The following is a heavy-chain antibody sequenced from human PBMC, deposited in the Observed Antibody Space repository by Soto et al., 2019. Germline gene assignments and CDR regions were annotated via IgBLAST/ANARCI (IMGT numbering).Heavy chain of an antibody. CDR1: GGSISSYY. CDR2: IYYSGST. J-gene: IGHJ3*02. D-gene: IGHD6-19*01. CDR3: ASALMAAYAFDI. V-gene: IGHV4-59*12. Sequence: SETLSLTCTVSGGSISSYYWSWIRQPPGKGLEWIGYIYYSGSTNYNPSLKSRVTISVDTSKNQFSLKLSSVTAADTAVYYCASALMAAYAFDIWGQGTMVTVSS.